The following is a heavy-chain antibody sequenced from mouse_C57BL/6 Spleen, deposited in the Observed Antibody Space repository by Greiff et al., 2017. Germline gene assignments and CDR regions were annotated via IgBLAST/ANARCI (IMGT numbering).Heavy chain of an antibody. V-gene: IGHV1-39*01. CDR2: INPNYGTT. CDR1: GYSFTDYN. J-gene: IGHJ2*01. Sequence: VQLQQSGPELVKPGASVKISCKASGYSFTDYNMNWVKQSHGKSLEWIGVINPNYGTTSYNQKFKGKATLTVDQSSSTAYMQLNSLTSEDSAVYYCARWENYDYDWGFDYWGQGTTLTVSS. D-gene: IGHD2-4*01. CDR3: ARWENYDYDWGFDY.